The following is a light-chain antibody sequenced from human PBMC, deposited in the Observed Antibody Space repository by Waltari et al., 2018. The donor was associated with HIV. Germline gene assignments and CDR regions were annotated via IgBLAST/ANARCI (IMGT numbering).Light chain of an antibody. CDR3: QQRSKWPPPWT. V-gene: IGKV3-11*01. CDR2: DAS. J-gene: IGKJ1*01. CDR1: QSVRDY. Sequence: EIVLTQSPDTLSLSPGERATLSCRDSQSVRDYLAWYQQKPGQAPRLLIYDASNRATGIPDRFSGSGSGTDFTCTISSLEPEDFAVYYCQQRSKWPPPWTFGQGTKVEI.